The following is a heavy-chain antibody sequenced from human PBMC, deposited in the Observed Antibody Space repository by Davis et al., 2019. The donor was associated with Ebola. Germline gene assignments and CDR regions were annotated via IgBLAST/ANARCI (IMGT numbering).Heavy chain of an antibody. CDR1: GFTFSSYW. CDR2: INSDGSST. Sequence: GESLKISCAASGFTFSSYWMHWVRQAPGKGLVWVSRINSDGSSTSYADSVKGRFTISRDNAKHTLYLQMNSLRAEDTAVYSCARDRVGSGYLYGMDVWGQGTTVTVSS. CDR3: ARDRVGSGYLYGMDV. J-gene: IGHJ6*02. V-gene: IGHV3-74*01. D-gene: IGHD5-12*01.